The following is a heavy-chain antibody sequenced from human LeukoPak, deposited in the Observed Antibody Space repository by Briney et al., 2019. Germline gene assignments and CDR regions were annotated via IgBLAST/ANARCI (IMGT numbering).Heavy chain of an antibody. CDR3: AKAGGATYYYYYHMDV. CDR2: ISGSGSRT. Sequence: GGSLRLSCAASRFTFINYAMSWVRQAPGKGLEWVSAISGSGSRTYYADSVKGRFTISRDNSNNTLYLQMNSLRVEDTAVYYCAKAGGATYYYYYHMDVWGKGTTVTVSS. CDR1: RFTFINYA. J-gene: IGHJ6*03. D-gene: IGHD1-26*01. V-gene: IGHV3-23*01.